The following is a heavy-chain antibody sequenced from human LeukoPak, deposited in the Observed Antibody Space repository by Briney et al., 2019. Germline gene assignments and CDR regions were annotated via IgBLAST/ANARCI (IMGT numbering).Heavy chain of an antibody. CDR3: ARSNDILTGYYGRH. D-gene: IGHD3-9*01. V-gene: IGHV1-69*13. CDR2: IIPIFGTA. CDR1: GGTFRDYM. J-gene: IGHJ4*02. Sequence: GASVKVSCKASGGTFRDYMFTWVRQAPGQGLEWMGGIIPIFGTANYVQKFRGRVTITADESTSTVFMELSSLRSEDTGVYYCARSNDILTGYYGRHWGQGTLVTVSP.